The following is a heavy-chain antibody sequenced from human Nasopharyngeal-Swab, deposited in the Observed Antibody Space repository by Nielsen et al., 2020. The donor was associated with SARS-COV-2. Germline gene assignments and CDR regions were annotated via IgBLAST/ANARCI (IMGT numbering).Heavy chain of an antibody. CDR2: IYHSGST. D-gene: IGHD4-23*01. J-gene: IGHJ4*02. CDR3: ARGPSYGGFDF. Sequence: WIRQPPGKGLEWIGHIYHSGSTYYNPSLKSRVTISLDMSKNQFSLKVTSVTAADTAVYEGARGPSYGGFDFWGQGTLVTVSS. V-gene: IGHV4-30-2*01.